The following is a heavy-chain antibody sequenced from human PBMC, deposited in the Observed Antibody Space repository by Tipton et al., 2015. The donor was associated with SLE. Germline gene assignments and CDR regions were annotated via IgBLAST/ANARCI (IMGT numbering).Heavy chain of an antibody. CDR3: ARDEYRYDTTGYHLLGHFDF. Sequence: TLSLTCAVYGGFFSGYSWIWIRQPPGKGLEWIGEINHGGGINYNPSLKSRVTISVDTSKNQFSPNLSSVTAADTAVYYCARDEYRYDTTGYHLLGHFDFWGQGTLVTVSS. V-gene: IGHV4-34*01. CDR2: INHGGGI. CDR1: GGFFSGYS. J-gene: IGHJ4*02. D-gene: IGHD3-22*01.